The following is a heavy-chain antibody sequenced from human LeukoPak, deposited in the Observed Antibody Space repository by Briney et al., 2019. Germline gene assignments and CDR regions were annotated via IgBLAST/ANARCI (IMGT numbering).Heavy chain of an antibody. CDR2: ISGSGGGT. V-gene: IGHV3-23*01. J-gene: IGHJ4*02. D-gene: IGHD2-15*01. Sequence: GGSPRLSCAASGFTFSSYAMSWVRQAPGKGLEWVSVISGSGGGTFYVDSVKGRFTISRDNSKNTLSLQMNSLRAEDTAVYYCAKGSGDSRHSSLDYWGQGTLVTVSS. CDR3: AKGSGDSRHSSLDY. CDR1: GFTFSSYA.